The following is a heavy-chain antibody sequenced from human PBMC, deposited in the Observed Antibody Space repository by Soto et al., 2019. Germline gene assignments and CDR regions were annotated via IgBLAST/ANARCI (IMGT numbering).Heavy chain of an antibody. CDR3: ARGPRAPPPHDYGMDV. CDR1: EFTFSNYA. Sequence: GGSLRLSCAASEFTFSNYAMSWVRQAPGKGLEWVSAISYGGGTTYYADSVKGRFTISRDNSKDTLYLQMNSLRAEDTAVYYCARGPRAPPPHDYGMDVWGQGTTVTVSS. J-gene: IGHJ6*02. V-gene: IGHV3-23*01. CDR2: ISYGGGTT.